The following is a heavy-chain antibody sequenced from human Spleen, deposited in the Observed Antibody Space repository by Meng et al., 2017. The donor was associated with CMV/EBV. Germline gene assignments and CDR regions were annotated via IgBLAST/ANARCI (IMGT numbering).Heavy chain of an antibody. D-gene: IGHD6-13*01. J-gene: IGHJ5*02. CDR3: ARSKYSSSRTFFDP. V-gene: IGHV1-2*02. CDR1: GYTLTGYY. CDR2: INPNRGGT. Sequence: VQLVQLGAWVKRPGALGKGSCKASGYTLTGYYMHWVRQAPGKGLEWMGWINPNRGGTNYAQKFQGRVTMTRDTSISTAYMELSRLRSDGTAVYYCARSKYSSSRTFFDPWGQGTLVTGSS.